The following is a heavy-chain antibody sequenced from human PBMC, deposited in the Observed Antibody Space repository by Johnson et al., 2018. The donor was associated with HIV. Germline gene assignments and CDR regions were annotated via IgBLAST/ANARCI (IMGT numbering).Heavy chain of an antibody. CDR3: TTEAPTLLRAFDI. V-gene: IGHV3-33*05. CDR1: GFTFSSYG. J-gene: IGHJ3*02. CDR2: ISYDGSNK. Sequence: VQLVESGGGVVQPGRSLRLSCAASGFTFSSYGMYWVRQAPGKGLEWVAVISYDGSNKYYADSVKGRFTISRDNSKNTLYLQMNSLKTEDTAVYYCTTEAPTLLRAFDIWGQGTMVTVSS.